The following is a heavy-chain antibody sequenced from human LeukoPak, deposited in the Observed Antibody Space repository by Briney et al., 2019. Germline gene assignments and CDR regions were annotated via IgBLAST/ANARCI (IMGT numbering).Heavy chain of an antibody. CDR3: AKGYCSSTSCPYEDY. Sequence: GGSLRLSCAASGFTFSSYGMHWVRQAPGKGLEWVAFIRYDGSNKYYADSVKGRFTISRDNSKNTLYLQMNSLRAEDTAVYYCAKGYCSSTSCPYEDYWGQGTLVTVSS. V-gene: IGHV3-30*02. J-gene: IGHJ4*02. CDR2: IRYDGSNK. CDR1: GFTFSSYG. D-gene: IGHD2-2*01.